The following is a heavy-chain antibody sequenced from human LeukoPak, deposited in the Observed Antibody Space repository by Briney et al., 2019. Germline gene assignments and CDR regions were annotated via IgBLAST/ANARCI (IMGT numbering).Heavy chain of an antibody. J-gene: IGHJ4*02. V-gene: IGHV3-23*01. D-gene: IGHD3-3*01. CDR1: GFTFSSYA. CDR3: AKDSRITIFGVVTLGFDY. Sequence: GGSLRLSCAASGFTFSSYAMSWVRQAPWRGLNWVGAISGGGGSTYYADSVKGRFTISRDNSKNTLYLQMNSLRAEDTAVYYCAKDSRITIFGVVTLGFDYWGQGTLVTVSS. CDR2: ISGGGGST.